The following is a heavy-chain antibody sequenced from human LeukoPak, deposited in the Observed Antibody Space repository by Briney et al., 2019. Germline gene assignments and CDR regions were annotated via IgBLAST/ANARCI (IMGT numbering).Heavy chain of an antibody. Sequence: SETLSLTCTVSGGSISTSNYYWGWIRQPPGKGLGWIGNIFYSGSTYYNPSLKSRVTISVDTSKNQFSLKLSSVTAADTAVYYCARVGSSWYYYFDYWGQGTLVTVSS. D-gene: IGHD6-13*01. CDR1: GGSISTSNYY. V-gene: IGHV4-39*07. J-gene: IGHJ4*02. CDR3: ARVGSSWYYYFDY. CDR2: IFYSGST.